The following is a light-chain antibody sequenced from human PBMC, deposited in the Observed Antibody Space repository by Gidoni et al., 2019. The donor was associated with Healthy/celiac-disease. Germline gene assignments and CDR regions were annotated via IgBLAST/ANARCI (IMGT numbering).Light chain of an antibody. J-gene: IGLJ2*01. CDR3: QSYDSSLSGVV. CDR2: GNS. V-gene: IGLV1-40*01. Sequence: QSVLTQPPSVYGAPGQRVTISCTGSSSNIGAGYAVHWYQQLPGTAPNLLIYGNSHRPSGVPDRFSGSKSGTSASLAITGLQAEDEADYYCQSYDSSLSGVVFGGGTKLTVL. CDR1: SSNIGAGYA.